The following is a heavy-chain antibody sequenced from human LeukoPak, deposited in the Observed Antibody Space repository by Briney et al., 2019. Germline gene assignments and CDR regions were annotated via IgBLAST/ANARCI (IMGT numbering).Heavy chain of an antibody. CDR2: ISSSSSYI. CDR1: GFTFSSYS. J-gene: IGHJ4*02. CDR3: AKTLGYCSGGSCLKFDY. D-gene: IGHD2-15*01. V-gene: IGHV3-21*01. Sequence: GGSLRLSCAASGFTFSSYSMNWVRQAPGKGLEWVSSISSSSSYIYYADSVKGRFTISRDNAKNSLYLQMNSLRAEDTAVYYCAKTLGYCSGGSCLKFDYWGQGTLVTVSS.